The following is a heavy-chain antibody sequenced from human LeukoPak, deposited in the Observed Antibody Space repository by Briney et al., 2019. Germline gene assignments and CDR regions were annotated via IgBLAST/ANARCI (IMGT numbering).Heavy chain of an antibody. CDR1: GFTFSVYD. CDR3: ASISMVRLVMRSGGPYHFGC. V-gene: IGHV3-11*06. Sequence: GGSLRLSCAASGFTFSVYDMSWVRPAPGEGREWVSYVSSSSRYTHYADSVKGRFTISRDKAQNSLYLQLKSLRAKDTAVSDNASISMVRLVMRSGGPYHFGCWGQGTLVTVSS. J-gene: IGHJ4*02. CDR2: VSSSSRYT. D-gene: IGHD3-10*01.